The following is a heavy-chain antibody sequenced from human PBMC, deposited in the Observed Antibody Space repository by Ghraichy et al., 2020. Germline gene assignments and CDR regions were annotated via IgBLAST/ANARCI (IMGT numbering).Heavy chain of an antibody. CDR3: ARDPVRPSGWIDY. V-gene: IGHV3-30*04. J-gene: IGHJ4*02. CDR2: ISYDGSNK. Sequence: GGSLRLSCAASGFTFSSYAMHWVRQAPGKGLEWVAVISYDGSNKYYADSVKGRFTISRDNSKNTLYLQMNSLRAEDTAVYYCARDPVRPSGWIDYWGQGTLVTVSS. D-gene: IGHD6-19*01. CDR1: GFTFSSYA.